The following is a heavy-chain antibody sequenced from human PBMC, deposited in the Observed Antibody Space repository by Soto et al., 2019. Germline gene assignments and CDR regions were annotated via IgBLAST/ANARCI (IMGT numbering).Heavy chain of an antibody. CDR1: GGSISSSNW. Sequence: QVQLQESGPGLVKPSGTLSLTCAVSGGSISSSNWRSWVRQPPGKGLEWIGEIYHSGSTNYNPSLKSRVATSVDKSNNQFSLKLSSVTAADTAVYYCARQFRRYCSGGSCYYGFDYWGQGTLVTVSS. CDR2: IYHSGST. D-gene: IGHD2-15*01. V-gene: IGHV4-4*02. J-gene: IGHJ4*02. CDR3: ARQFRRYCSGGSCYYGFDY.